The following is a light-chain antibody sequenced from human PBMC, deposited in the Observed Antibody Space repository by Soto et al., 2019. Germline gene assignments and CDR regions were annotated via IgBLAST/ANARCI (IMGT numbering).Light chain of an antibody. Sequence: QSVLTQPASVSGSPGQSITISCTGTSSDVGGYDYVSWYQHHPGKAPKRMIYDVSNRPSGVSNRFSGSKSGNTASLTISGLQAEDEAEYYCSSYTSSTTWVFGGGTKLTVL. J-gene: IGLJ3*02. CDR1: SSDVGGYDY. CDR2: DVS. V-gene: IGLV2-14*03. CDR3: SSYTSSTTWV.